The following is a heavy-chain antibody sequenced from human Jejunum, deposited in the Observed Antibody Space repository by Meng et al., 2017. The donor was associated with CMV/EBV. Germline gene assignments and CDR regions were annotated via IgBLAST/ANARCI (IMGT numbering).Heavy chain of an antibody. J-gene: IGHJ6*02. V-gene: IGHV1-58*01. CDR2: IVAGRGDT. CDR1: GFNFSTSG. D-gene: IGHD3-10*01. Sequence: ASGFNFSTSGFQWVRQARGQRREWIGWIVAGRGDTNYAQKFQDRVSITRDMATKTVYMELGSLGPDDTAVYFCAADWKDVWSWGVWGQGTTVTVSS. CDR3: AADWKDVWSWGV.